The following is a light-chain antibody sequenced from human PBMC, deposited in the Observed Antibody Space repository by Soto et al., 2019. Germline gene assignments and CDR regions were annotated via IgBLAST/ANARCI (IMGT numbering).Light chain of an antibody. CDR3: QQYNKWPLS. CDR2: GAS. CDR1: QSISNN. J-gene: IGKJ3*01. Sequence: EMLMTQSPATLSVSPGERVTLSCRASQSISNNLAWYQQKPGQAPRLLIYGASTRATDIPARFSGSGSGTEFTLTISTLQSEDFAVYYCQQYNKWPLSFGPETKVENK. V-gene: IGKV3-15*01.